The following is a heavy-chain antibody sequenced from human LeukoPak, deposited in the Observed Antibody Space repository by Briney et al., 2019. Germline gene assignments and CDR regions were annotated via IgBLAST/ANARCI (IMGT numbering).Heavy chain of an antibody. CDR2: INSDGTST. D-gene: IGHD4-17*01. Sequence: GGSLRLSCAASGFTFTKFWMHWVRQVPGKGPVWVSRINSDGTSTSYADSVRGRFTLSRDNAKNMVYLQMNSLRAEDTAVYYCARGQDYGDYVFDYWGQGILVTVSS. CDR1: GFTFTKFW. CDR3: ARGQDYGDYVFDY. V-gene: IGHV3-74*01. J-gene: IGHJ4*02.